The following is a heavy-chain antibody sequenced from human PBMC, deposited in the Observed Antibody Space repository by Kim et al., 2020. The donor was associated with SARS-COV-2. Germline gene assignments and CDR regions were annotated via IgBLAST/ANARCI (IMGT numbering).Heavy chain of an antibody. CDR3: ARALWGWRLDILAV. Sequence: YGESVGGRFTISRDTAKNTVYMHMSSLRAEDTGVYYCARALWGWRLDILAVWSQGTMVTVSP. D-gene: IGHD7-27*01. V-gene: IGHV3-74*01. J-gene: IGHJ3*01.